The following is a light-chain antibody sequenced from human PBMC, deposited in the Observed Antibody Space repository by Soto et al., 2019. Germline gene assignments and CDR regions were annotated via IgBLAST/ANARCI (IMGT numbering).Light chain of an antibody. CDR1: QSISTW. CDR2: KAS. J-gene: IGKJ4*01. Sequence: DIQMTQSPSTLSASVGDRVTITCRSSQSISTWLAWYQQKPGKAPKLLIYKASNLEGGVPSRFSGSGSGTEFTITISGLQPYDFATYYCQQYNAYPLTFGGGTTVEIK. V-gene: IGKV1-5*03. CDR3: QQYNAYPLT.